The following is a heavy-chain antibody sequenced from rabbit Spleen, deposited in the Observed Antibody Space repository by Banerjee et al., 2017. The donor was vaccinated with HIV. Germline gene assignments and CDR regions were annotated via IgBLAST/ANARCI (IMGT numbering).Heavy chain of an antibody. J-gene: IGHJ2*01. Sequence: QEQLVESGGGLVKPGASLTLTCTASGFSFISSYDMSWVRQAPGKGLEWIGCIGFGSTGNTYYASWAKGRFTISKTSSTTVTLQMTSVTGADTATYFCARNYVNAFDPWGQGTLVTVS. CDR2: IGFGSTGNT. D-gene: IGHD1-1*01. CDR3: ARNYVNAFDP. CDR1: GFSFISSYD. V-gene: IGHV1S45*01.